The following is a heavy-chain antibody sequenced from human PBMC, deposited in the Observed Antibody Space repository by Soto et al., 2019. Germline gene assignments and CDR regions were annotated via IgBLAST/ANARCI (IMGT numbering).Heavy chain of an antibody. V-gene: IGHV3-48*02. CDR3: ARVGRGFCSSTRCYTDGFDL. CDR2: ISPSNSTI. Sequence: PGGSLRLSCAASGLTFSLYPMNWVRQAPGKGLEWLSYISPSNSTIYYADSVKGRFTISRDNAKNSLDLQMNGLRDDDTAVYYCARVGRGFCSSTRCYTDGFDLWGQGTVVTVSS. CDR1: GLTFSLYP. D-gene: IGHD2-2*01. J-gene: IGHJ3*01.